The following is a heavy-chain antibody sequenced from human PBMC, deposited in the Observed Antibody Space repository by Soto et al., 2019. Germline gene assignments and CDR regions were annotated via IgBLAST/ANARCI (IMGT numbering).Heavy chain of an antibody. J-gene: IGHJ6*02. CDR2: ISYDGSNK. D-gene: IGHD4-4*01. V-gene: IGHV3-30-3*01. Sequence: LSLTCAVYGGSFSCYYWSWIRQPPGKGLEWVAVISYDGSNKYYADSVKGRFTISRDNSKNTLYLQMNSLRAEDTAVYYCXRVTGYSSYYYYYGMDVWGQGTTVTVSS. CDR1: GGSFSCYY. CDR3: XRVTGYSSYYYYYGMDV.